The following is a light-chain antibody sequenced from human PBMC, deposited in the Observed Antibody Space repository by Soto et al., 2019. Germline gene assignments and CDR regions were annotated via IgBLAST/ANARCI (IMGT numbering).Light chain of an antibody. V-gene: IGKV3-20*01. J-gene: IGKJ2*01. Sequence: EIVLTQSPGILSLSPGEGASLSCRASQSLSDRYLSWYQHKPGQSPRLLIYGASTRVPGTQDRFSGSGSGTDYILTISRLEPEDFAVYYCQQYSASLYTFGQGTKLEIK. CDR3: QQYSASLYT. CDR2: GAS. CDR1: QSLSDRY.